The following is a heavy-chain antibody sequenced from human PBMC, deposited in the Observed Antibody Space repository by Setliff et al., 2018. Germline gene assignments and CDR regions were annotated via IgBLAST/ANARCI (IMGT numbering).Heavy chain of an antibody. CDR1: GFSFSRHW. D-gene: IGHD3-22*01. J-gene: IGHJ3*02. CDR2: IKQDGSTK. V-gene: IGHV3-7*01. Sequence: GGSLRLSCVVSGFSFSRHWMSWVRQAPGKGLEWVADIKQDGSTKYYLDSVKGRFTISRDNAKRSLYLQMNGLRADDTGVYYCVRDGADNYDAFDNWGQGTLVTVSS. CDR3: VRDGADNYDAFDN.